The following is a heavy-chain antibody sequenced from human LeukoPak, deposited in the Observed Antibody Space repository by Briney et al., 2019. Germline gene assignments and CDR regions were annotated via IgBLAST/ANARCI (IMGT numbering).Heavy chain of an antibody. CDR2: ISAYNGNT. D-gene: IGHD6-13*01. Sequence: ASVKVSCTASGHTFTNYYITWVRQAPGQGLEWMGWISAYNGNTNYAQKLQGRVTMSSDTSTSTAYMELRSLRSDDTAVYYCARGEHSSSWPNLFFDYWGQGTLVTVSS. V-gene: IGHV1-18*01. CDR3: ARGEHSSSWPNLFFDY. CDR1: GHTFTNYY. J-gene: IGHJ4*02.